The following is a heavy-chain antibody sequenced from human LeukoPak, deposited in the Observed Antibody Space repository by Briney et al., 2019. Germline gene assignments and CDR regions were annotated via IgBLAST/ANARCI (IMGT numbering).Heavy chain of an antibody. CDR3: AKDRQLVRLFY. D-gene: IGHD6-13*01. V-gene: IGHV3-23*01. J-gene: IGHJ4*02. CDR2: ISGSGGST. Sequence: GGSLRLSCAASGFTFSSYGMSWVRQAPGKGLEWVSAISGSGGSTYYADSVKGRFTISRDNSKNTLYLQMNSLRAEDTAVYYCAKDRQLVRLFYWGQGTLVTVSS. CDR1: GFTFSSYG.